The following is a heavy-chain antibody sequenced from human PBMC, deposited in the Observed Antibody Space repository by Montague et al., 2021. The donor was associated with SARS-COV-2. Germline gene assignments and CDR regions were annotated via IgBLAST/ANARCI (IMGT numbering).Heavy chain of an antibody. D-gene: IGHD1-1*01. CDR1: GGSFSGYS. CDR3: ARLGDGVEPSPFLGLGPFYYYYYLDI. V-gene: IGHV4-34*01. CDR2: AKHSGDT. Sequence: SETLSLTRAVRGGSFSGYSWIWIRQPPGKGLQWIGEAKHSGDTKYNTSLRSRVAISIDTSKNQFSLKLSSVTAPDTAVYYCARLGDGVEPSPFLGLGPFYYYYYLDIWGKGTAVTVSS. J-gene: IGHJ6*03.